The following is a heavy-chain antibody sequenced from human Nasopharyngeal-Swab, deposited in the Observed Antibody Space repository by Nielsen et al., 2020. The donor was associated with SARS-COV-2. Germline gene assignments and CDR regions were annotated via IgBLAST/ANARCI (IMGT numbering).Heavy chain of an antibody. Sequence: GESLKISCAASGFTFSSYAMHWVRQAPGKRLEWVAVISYDGSNKYYADSVKGRFTISRDNSKNTLYLQMNSLRAEDTAVYYCAREDPIAVAGNLDYWGQGTLVTVSS. CDR2: ISYDGSNK. CDR3: AREDPIAVAGNLDY. D-gene: IGHD6-19*01. CDR1: GFTFSSYA. V-gene: IGHV3-30-3*01. J-gene: IGHJ4*02.